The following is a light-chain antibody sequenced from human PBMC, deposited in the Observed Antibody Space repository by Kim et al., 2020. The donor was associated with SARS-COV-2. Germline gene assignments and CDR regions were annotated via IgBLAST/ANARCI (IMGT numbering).Light chain of an antibody. CDR2: EDN. V-gene: IGLV6-57*02. J-gene: IGLJ3*02. Sequence: GKTVPIACTGSSGSIASNYVQWYQQRPGSAPTTVIYEDNQRPSGVPDRFSGSIDSSSNSASLTISGLKTEDEADYYCKSYDSSNWVFGGGTQLTVL. CDR1: SGSIASNY. CDR3: KSYDSSNWV.